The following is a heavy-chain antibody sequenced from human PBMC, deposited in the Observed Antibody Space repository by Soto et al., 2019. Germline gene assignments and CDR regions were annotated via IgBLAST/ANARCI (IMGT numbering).Heavy chain of an antibody. Sequence: EVQLLESGGGLVQPGGSLRLSCAASGFTVSSYAMSWVRQAPGKGLEWVSAISGSDGSTYYADSVKGRFTISRDNPKNTLFLQMNSLRVEDTAVYYCAKEGPNYYDSSGYYYLYWGQGTLVTVSS. J-gene: IGHJ4*02. CDR1: GFTVSSYA. D-gene: IGHD3-22*01. CDR2: ISGSDGST. V-gene: IGHV3-23*01. CDR3: AKEGPNYYDSSGYYYLY.